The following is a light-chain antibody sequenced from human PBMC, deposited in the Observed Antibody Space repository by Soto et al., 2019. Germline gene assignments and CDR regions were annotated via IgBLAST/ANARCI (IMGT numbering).Light chain of an antibody. V-gene: IGKV1-39*01. CDR2: AAS. CDR3: QQSYSTPRT. Sequence: DIQMTQSPSSLSASVGDRVTITCRASQSISSYVNWYKQKPGKAPKLLIYAASSLQSGVPSRFSGSGSGTDFTLTISSLQPEDFATYYCQQSYSTPRTFGQGTKVDIK. CDR1: QSISSY. J-gene: IGKJ1*01.